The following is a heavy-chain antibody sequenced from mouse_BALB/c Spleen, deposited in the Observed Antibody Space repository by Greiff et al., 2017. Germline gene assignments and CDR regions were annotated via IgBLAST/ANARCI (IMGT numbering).Heavy chain of an antibody. V-gene: IGHV5-4*02. CDR2: ISAGGSYT. J-gene: IGHJ3*01. CDR1: GFTFSDYY. CDR3: ARDRGMIKAWCAY. D-gene: IGHD2-4*01. Sequence: EVQLLQSGAGLVKPGGSLKLSCAASGFTFSDYYMYWVRQTPEKSLEWVATISAGGSYTYYPDSVKGRFTISRDTAKNNLYLQMSSLTSEDTAMYYCARDRGMIKAWCAYWGQGTLVTVSA.